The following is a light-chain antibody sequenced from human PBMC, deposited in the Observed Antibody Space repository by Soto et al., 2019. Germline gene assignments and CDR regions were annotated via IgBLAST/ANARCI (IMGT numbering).Light chain of an antibody. CDR2: GAS. CDR1: QSVSSNF. CDR3: QQYCSSPLT. J-gene: IGKJ5*01. Sequence: EIVLTQSPGTLSLSPGERATLSCRASQSVSSNFLAWYQQKPGQAPRLLIYGASSRATGIPDRFSGSGSGTGFTLTISRLEPEDFAVYYGQQYCSSPLTVGQGTRLEIK. V-gene: IGKV3-20*01.